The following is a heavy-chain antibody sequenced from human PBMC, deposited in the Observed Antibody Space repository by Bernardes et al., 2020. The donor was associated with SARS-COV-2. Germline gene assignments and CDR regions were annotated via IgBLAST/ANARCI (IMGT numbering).Heavy chain of an antibody. CDR1: GFTFTSYC. CDR3: ARVRYYDTSGPYGMDV. V-gene: IGHV3-74*01. Sequence: GGSLRLSCAASGFTFTSYCMHWVRQAPGKGLVWVSHINSDGSTTSYADSVKGRFTISRDNAKNTLYLQMNSLRVEDTAVFYCARVRYYDTSGPYGMDVWGQGTTVTVSS. CDR2: INSDGSTT. J-gene: IGHJ6*02. D-gene: IGHD3-22*01.